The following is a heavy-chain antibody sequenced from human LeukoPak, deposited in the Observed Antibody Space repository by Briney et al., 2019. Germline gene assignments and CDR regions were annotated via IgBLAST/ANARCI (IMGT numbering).Heavy chain of an antibody. CDR2: IYTSGST. V-gene: IGHV4-61*02. Sequence: PSQTLSLTCTVSGGSISSGSYYWSWIRQPAGKGLEWIGRIYTSGSTNYNPSLKSRVTISVDTSKNQFSLKLSSVTAADTAVYYCARHARGWLERGLDYWGQGTLVTVSS. CDR1: GGSISSGSYY. J-gene: IGHJ4*02. D-gene: IGHD6-19*01. CDR3: ARHARGWLERGLDY.